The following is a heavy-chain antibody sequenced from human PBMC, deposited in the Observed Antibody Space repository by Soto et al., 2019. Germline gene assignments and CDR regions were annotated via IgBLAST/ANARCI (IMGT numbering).Heavy chain of an antibody. V-gene: IGHV1-69*05. D-gene: IGHD3-16*01. CDR3: TRGGSVGDPTEPHESYYYCAMDG. CDR1: GGTFSSYA. CDR2: IIPIFGTA. J-gene: IGHJ6*04. Sequence: QVQLVQSGAEVKKPGSSVKVSCKASGGTFSSYAISWVRQAPGQGLEWMGGIIPIFGTANYAQKFQGRGTLTSGESTGAADMELSMRGFEDRAVYYCTRGGSVGDPTEPHESYYYCAMDGAGEGTTVTVSA.